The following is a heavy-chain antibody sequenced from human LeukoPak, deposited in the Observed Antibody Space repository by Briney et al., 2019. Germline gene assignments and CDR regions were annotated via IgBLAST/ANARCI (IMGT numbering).Heavy chain of an antibody. D-gene: IGHD2-2*01. CDR3: ARSYCSSTSCFQSAAAAFDI. J-gene: IGHJ3*02. CDR1: GGSINSNNYY. Sequence: PSETLSLTCTVSGGSINSNNYYWGWIRQPPGKGLEWIGSIYYSGSTYYNPSLKSRVTISVDTSKNQFSLKLSSVTAADTAVYFRARSYCSSTSCFQSAAAAFDIWGQGTMVTVSS. V-gene: IGHV4-39*01. CDR2: IYYSGST.